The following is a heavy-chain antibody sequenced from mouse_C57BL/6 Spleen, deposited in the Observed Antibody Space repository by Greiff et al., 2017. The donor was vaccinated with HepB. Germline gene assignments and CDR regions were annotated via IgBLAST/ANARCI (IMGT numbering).Heavy chain of an antibody. Sequence: VQLQQSGAELVMPGASVKLSCKASGYTFTSYWMHWVKQRPGQGLEWIGEIDPSDSYTNYNQKFKGKSTLNVDKSSSTAYMQLSSLTSEDSAVYYCARRGGSSGYLYYFDYWGQGTTLTVSS. J-gene: IGHJ2*01. CDR3: ARRGGSSGYLYYFDY. CDR1: GYTFTSYW. D-gene: IGHD3-2*02. CDR2: IDPSDSYT. V-gene: IGHV1-69*01.